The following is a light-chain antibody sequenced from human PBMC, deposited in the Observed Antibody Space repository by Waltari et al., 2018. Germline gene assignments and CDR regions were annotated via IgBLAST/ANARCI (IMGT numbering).Light chain of an antibody. J-gene: IGKJ1*01. Sequence: EIVMTQSPVTLSVSPGERVTLACRASQSIGSHLAWYPQKPGQPPRPLTYGASPRASGIPARFSGSGSETDFTLTISSLQSEDSALYYCQQYHNWPRGMFGQGTKVEFK. CDR3: QQYHNWPRGM. V-gene: IGKV3-15*01. CDR1: QSIGSH. CDR2: GAS.